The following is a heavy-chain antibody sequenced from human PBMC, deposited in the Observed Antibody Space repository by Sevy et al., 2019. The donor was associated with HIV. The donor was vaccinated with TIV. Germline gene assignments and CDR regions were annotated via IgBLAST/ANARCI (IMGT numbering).Heavy chain of an antibody. CDR1: GFTVSSNY. CDR2: IYSGDRT. J-gene: IGHJ6*02. CDR3: ARDRVTYYYDSSGYYTSGYGMDV. V-gene: IGHV3-53*01. D-gene: IGHD3-22*01. Sequence: GGSLRLSCAASGFTVSSNYMSWVRQAPGKGLEWVSVIYSGDRTDYADSVKGRFIISRDNSKNTLYLQMNSLRAEDTAVYYCARDRVTYYYDSSGYYTSGYGMDVWGQGTTVTVSS.